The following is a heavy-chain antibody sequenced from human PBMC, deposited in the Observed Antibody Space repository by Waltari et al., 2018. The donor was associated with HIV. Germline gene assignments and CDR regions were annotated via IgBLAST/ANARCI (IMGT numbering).Heavy chain of an antibody. CDR2: IYYSGST. J-gene: IGHJ4*02. V-gene: IGHV4-59*01. Sequence: QVQLQESGPGLVKPSETLSLTCTVSGGSISSYYWSWIRQPPGKGLEWIGYIYYSGSTNDTPSLKSRVTISVDTSKNQVSLKLSSVTAADTAVYYCARVGSRGGVITYWGQGTLVTVSS. CDR3: ARVGSRGGVITY. D-gene: IGHD3-16*02. CDR1: GGSISSYY.